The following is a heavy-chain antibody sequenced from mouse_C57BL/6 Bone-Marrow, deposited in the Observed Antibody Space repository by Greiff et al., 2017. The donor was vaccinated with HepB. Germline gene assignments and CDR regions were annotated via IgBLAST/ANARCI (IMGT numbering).Heavy chain of an antibody. CDR1: GYTFTSYG. V-gene: IGHV1-81*01. D-gene: IGHD1-1*01. Sequence: VQRVESGAELARPGASVKLSCKASGYTFTSYGISWVKQRTGQGLEWIGEIYPRSGNTYYNEKFKGKATLTADKSSSTAYMELRSLTSEDSAVYFCASVAPDYWGQGTTLTVSS. CDR3: ASVAPDY. J-gene: IGHJ2*01. CDR2: IYPRSGNT.